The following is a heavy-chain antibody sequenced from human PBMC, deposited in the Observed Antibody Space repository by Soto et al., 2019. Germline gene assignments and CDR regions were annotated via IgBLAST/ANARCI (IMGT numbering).Heavy chain of an antibody. Sequence: PSETLSLTCTVSGGSISSYYWSWIRQPPGKGLEWIGYIYYSGSTNYNPSLKSRVTISVDTSKNQFSLKLSSVTAADTAVYYCARGITRVRGYYYYGMDVWGQGTTVTVSS. V-gene: IGHV4-59*01. CDR1: GGSISSYY. D-gene: IGHD3-10*01. CDR3: ARGITRVRGYYYYGMDV. CDR2: IYYSGST. J-gene: IGHJ6*02.